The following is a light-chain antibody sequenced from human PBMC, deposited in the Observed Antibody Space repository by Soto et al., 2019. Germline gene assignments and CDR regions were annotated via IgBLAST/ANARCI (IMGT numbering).Light chain of an antibody. Sequence: LGFTQSPATLSLTPGESATLSCRASQSVSNNYLAWYQQKPGQAPRLLIYGASNRATGIPARFSASGSGTDFTLTISDVQPEDFAIYYCHQRQRWPRTFGQGTKVDIK. V-gene: IGKV3-11*01. CDR3: HQRQRWPRT. J-gene: IGKJ1*01. CDR2: GAS. CDR1: QSVSNNY.